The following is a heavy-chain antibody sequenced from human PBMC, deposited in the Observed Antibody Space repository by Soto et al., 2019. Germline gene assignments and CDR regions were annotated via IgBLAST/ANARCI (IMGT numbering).Heavy chain of an antibody. Sequence: QVQLQESGPGLVKPSETLSLTCTVSGGSISSYYWSWIRQPPGKGLEWIGYIYYSGSTNYNPSLQSRVTISVDTSKNQFSLKLSSVTAADTAVYYCARGGTTPHNYYYYMDVWGKGTTVTVSS. CDR3: ARGGTTPHNYYYYMDV. CDR1: GGSISSYY. J-gene: IGHJ6*03. CDR2: IYYSGST. V-gene: IGHV4-59*01. D-gene: IGHD4-4*01.